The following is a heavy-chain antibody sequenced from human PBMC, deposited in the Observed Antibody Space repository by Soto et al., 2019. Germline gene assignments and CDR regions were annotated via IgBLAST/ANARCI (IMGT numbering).Heavy chain of an antibody. CDR1: GFTFSSYS. Sequence: GGSLRLSCAASGFTFSSYSMNWVRQAPGKGLEWVSSISSSSSYIYYADSVKGRFTISRDNAKNSLYLQMNSLRSEDTAVYYCARVRDSSSFIWFDPWGQGTLVTVSS. J-gene: IGHJ5*02. CDR3: ARVRDSSSFIWFDP. V-gene: IGHV3-21*04. D-gene: IGHD6-6*01. CDR2: ISSSSSYI.